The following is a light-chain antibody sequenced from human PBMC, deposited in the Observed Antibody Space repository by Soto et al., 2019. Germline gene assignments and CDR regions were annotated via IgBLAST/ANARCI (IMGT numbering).Light chain of an antibody. CDR3: LQRSDWPPVT. Sequence: EIVLTQSPATLSLSPGDRATLSCRASQSVGRYLAWFQQKPGQAPRLLIYDTFYRATGIPARFSGSGSETDFTLTISSLEPEVFPVYYCLQRSDWPPVTFGPGTKVEIQ. J-gene: IGKJ3*01. CDR2: DTF. CDR1: QSVGRY. V-gene: IGKV3-11*01.